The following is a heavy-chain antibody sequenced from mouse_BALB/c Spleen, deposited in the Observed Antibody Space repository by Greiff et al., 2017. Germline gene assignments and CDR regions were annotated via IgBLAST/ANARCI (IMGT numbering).Heavy chain of an antibody. V-gene: IGHV1S34*01. J-gene: IGHJ1*01. D-gene: IGHD2-2*01. CDR2: ISGYNGAT. CDR3: TRGLRQDYWDFDD. CDR1: GYSFTGYY. Sequence: LVKPGASVTISCTASGYSFTGYYMHWVKQRHGKSLEWIGYISGYNGATSYNQKFKGQATFTVDTSSSPAYMQFNSLTADDAAAYYGTRGLRQDYWDFDDWGAGTTVTVSS.